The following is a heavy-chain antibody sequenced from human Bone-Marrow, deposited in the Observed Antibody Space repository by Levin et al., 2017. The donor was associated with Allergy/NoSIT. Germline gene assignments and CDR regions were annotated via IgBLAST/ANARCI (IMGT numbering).Heavy chain of an antibody. J-gene: IGHJ5*02. V-gene: IGHV3-23*01. D-gene: IGHD3-3*01. CDR1: GFTFSSYA. Sequence: PGGSLRLSCAASGFTFSSYAMSWVRQAPGKGLEWVSAISGSGGNTYYADSVKGRFTISRDNSKNTLYLQMNSLRAEDTAVYYCAKEYYDFWSASDGWFDPWGQGTLVTVSS. CDR2: ISGSGGNT. CDR3: AKEYYDFWSASDGWFDP.